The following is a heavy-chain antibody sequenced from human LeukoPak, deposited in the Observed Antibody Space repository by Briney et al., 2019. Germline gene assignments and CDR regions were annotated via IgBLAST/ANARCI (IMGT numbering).Heavy chain of an antibody. CDR3: ARHGDYYDSSATEGWFDP. D-gene: IGHD3-22*01. CDR2: IYYSGST. J-gene: IGHJ5*02. V-gene: IGHV4-59*08. CDR1: GGSISSYY. Sequence: ASETLSLNCSVSGGSISSYYWSWIRQAPGKGLEWVGYIYYSGSTNYNPTLKSRVSISVDTSKNQFSLKLSSVTAADTAVYDCARHGDYYDSSATEGWFDPWGEGTLVTVSS.